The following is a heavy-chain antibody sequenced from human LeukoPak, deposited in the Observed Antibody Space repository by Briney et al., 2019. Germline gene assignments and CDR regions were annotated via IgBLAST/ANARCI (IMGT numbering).Heavy chain of an antibody. D-gene: IGHD3-10*01. V-gene: IGHV1-8*01. J-gene: IGHJ6*02. CDR1: GYTFTSYD. CDR3: ARAGGSGSLPLFLRYGMDV. CDR2: MNPNSGNT. Sequence: GASVKVSCKASGYTFTSYDINWVRQATGQGLEWMGWMNPNSGNTGYAQKFQGRVTMTRNTSISTAYMELSSLRSEDTAVYYCARAGGSGSLPLFLRYGMDVWGQGTTVTVSS.